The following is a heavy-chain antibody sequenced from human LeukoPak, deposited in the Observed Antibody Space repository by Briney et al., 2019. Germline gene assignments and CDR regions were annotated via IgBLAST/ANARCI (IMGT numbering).Heavy chain of an antibody. Sequence: PGGSLRLSCAASGFTFDDYAMHWVRQAPGKGLEWVSGISWNSGSIGYADSVKGRFTISRDNAKNSLYLQMNSLRAEDTALYCCAKDLSGYYDSSGYYMGLNDAFDIWGQGTMVTVSS. CDR2: ISWNSGSI. CDR1: GFTFDDYA. V-gene: IGHV3-9*01. J-gene: IGHJ3*02. CDR3: AKDLSGYYDSSGYYMGLNDAFDI. D-gene: IGHD3-22*01.